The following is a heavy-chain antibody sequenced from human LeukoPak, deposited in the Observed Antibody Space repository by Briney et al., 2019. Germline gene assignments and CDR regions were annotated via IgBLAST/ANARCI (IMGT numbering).Heavy chain of an antibody. Sequence: ASVKVSCKASGYTFTGYYMHWVRQAPGQGLEWMGWINPNSGGTNYAQTFQGRVTMTRDTSISTAYMELSRLRSDDTAVYYCARGSVAGTRYYYYMDVWGKGTTVTISS. D-gene: IGHD6-19*01. CDR1: GYTFTGYY. CDR2: INPNSGGT. V-gene: IGHV1-2*02. CDR3: ARGSVAGTRYYYYMDV. J-gene: IGHJ6*03.